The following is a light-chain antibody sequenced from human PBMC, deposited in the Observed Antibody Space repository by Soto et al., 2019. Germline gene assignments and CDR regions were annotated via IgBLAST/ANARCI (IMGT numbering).Light chain of an antibody. CDR2: EVS. CDR3: ASYTDTSTYV. CDR1: SSDFGVSNF. V-gene: IGLV2-14*01. J-gene: IGLJ1*01. Sequence: QSVLTQPASVSGSPGQSITISCTGTSSDFGVSNFVSWYQQYPGKAPKLIIYEVSNRPSGVSNRFSGSKSGNTASLTISGLQAEDEADYFCASYTDTSTYVFXTGTKGTVL.